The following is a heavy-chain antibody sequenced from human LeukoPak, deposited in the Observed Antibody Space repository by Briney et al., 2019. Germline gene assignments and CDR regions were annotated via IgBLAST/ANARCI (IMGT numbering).Heavy chain of an antibody. Sequence: PGGSLRLSCAASGFTFSSYSMNWVRQAPGKGLEWVSYISSSSSTIYYADSVKGRFTISRDDAKNSLYLQMNSLRAEDTAVYYCVRDCETYYGGDPPDYWGQGTPVIVSS. CDR1: GFTFSSYS. CDR3: VRDCETYYGGDPPDY. V-gene: IGHV3-48*04. J-gene: IGHJ4*02. CDR2: ISSSSSTI. D-gene: IGHD2-21*02.